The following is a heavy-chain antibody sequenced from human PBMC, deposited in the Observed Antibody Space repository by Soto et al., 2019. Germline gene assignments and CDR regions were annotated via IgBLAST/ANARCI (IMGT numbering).Heavy chain of an antibody. Sequence: QLQLQESGPGLVKPSETLSVTCTVSGGSISSSSYYWGWIRQPPGKGLEWIGSIYYSGSTYYNPSLKSRVTISVDTSKNQFSLKLSSVTAADTAVYYCARYCDYANWFDPWGQGTLVTVSS. CDR3: ARYCDYANWFDP. V-gene: IGHV4-39*01. CDR1: GGSISSSSYY. D-gene: IGHD4-17*01. CDR2: IYYSGST. J-gene: IGHJ5*02.